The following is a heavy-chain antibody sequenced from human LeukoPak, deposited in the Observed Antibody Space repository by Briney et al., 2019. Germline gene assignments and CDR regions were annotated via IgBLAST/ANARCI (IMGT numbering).Heavy chain of an antibody. CDR2: ISDSGGST. D-gene: IGHD3-22*01. V-gene: IGHV3-23*01. CDR3: AKRDVVIRVILVGFHKEAYYFDS. CDR1: GITLSNYG. Sequence: GGSLRLSCAVSGITLSNYGMSWVRQAPGKGLEWVAGISDSGGSTNYADSVKDRFTISRDNPKNTLYLQMNSLRAEDTAVYFCAKRDVVIRVILVGFHKEAYYFDSWGQGALVTVSS. J-gene: IGHJ4*02.